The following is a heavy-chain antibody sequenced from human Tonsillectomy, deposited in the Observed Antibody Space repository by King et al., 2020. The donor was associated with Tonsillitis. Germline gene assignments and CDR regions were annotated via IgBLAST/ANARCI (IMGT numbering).Heavy chain of an antibody. CDR2: IYPGDSDT. CDR1: GYSFTSYW. V-gene: IGHV5-51*01. D-gene: IGHD1-1*01. CDR3: ARXGGGXYXYYYYGMDV. J-gene: IGHJ6*02. Sequence: XQLVESGAEVKKPGESLKISCKGSGYSFTSYWIGWVRQMPGKXLEWMGIIYPGDSDTRYSPSFQGQVTIPADKSISTAYLQWSSLKASDAAMYYCARXGGGXYXYYYYGMDVWGQXXXVTVSS.